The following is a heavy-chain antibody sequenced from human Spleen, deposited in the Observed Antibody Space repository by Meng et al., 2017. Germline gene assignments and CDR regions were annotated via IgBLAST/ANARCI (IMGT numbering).Heavy chain of an antibody. J-gene: IGHJ4*02. Sequence: GGSLRLSCAASGFTFSSYAMSWVRQAPGKGLEWVSSISGSAGSTYYADSVKGRFTISRDNSKNTLYLQMNNLRAADTAVYYCEPPIPIPVAVGYWGQGKLVNVSS. CDR1: GFTFSSYA. V-gene: IGHV3-23*01. CDR2: ISGSAGST. D-gene: IGHD6-19*01. CDR3: EPPIPIPVAVGY.